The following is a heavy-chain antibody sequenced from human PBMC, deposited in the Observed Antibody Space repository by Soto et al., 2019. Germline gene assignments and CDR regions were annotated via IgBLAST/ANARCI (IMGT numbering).Heavy chain of an antibody. CDR1: GFSLSTSGVG. D-gene: IGHD3-22*01. Sequence: QITLKESGPPLVKPTQTLTLTCTFSGFSLSTSGVGVGWIRQPPGKALEWLALIYWDDDKRYSPSLKSRLTITKDTSKNQVVLTMTNMDPVDTATYYCAHRTFYDSSGYDTDAFDIWGQGTMVTVSS. V-gene: IGHV2-5*02. J-gene: IGHJ3*02. CDR2: IYWDDDK. CDR3: AHRTFYDSSGYDTDAFDI.